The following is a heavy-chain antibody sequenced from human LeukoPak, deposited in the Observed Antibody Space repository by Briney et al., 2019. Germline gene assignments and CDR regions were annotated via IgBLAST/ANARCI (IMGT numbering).Heavy chain of an antibody. V-gene: IGHV3-30*02. CDR3: AKDQDYDSRGPSD. J-gene: IGHJ4*02. CDR2: ISHDGLEE. D-gene: IGHD3-22*01. CDR1: GFTFSSYG. Sequence: QPGGSLRLSCAASGFTFSSYGFHWVRQAPGKGLECVAFISHDGLEEKIADSVKGRFTISRDNSKNTLYLQMNSLRAEDTAVYYCAKDQDYDSRGPSDWGQGTLVTVSS.